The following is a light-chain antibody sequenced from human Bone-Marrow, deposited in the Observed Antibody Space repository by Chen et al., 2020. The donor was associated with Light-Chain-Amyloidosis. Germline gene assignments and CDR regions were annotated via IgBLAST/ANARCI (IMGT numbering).Light chain of an antibody. J-gene: IGLJ2*01. CDR1: DLPTKY. CDR3: QSADSSGTYEVI. V-gene: IGLV3-25*03. CDR2: RDN. Sequence: SYELTQPPSVSVSPGQTARITCSGDDLPTKYAYWYQQKPGQAPVLVIHRDNERPSGISERFSGSSPGTTATLTISGVQAEDEADYHCQSADSSGTYEVIFGGGTKLTVL.